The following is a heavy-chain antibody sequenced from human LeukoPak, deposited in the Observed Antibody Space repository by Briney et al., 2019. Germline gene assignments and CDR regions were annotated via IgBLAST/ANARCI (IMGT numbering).Heavy chain of an antibody. CDR2: INPNSGGT. CDR3: ARNYYDSSHPRVDP. J-gene: IGHJ5*02. Sequence: ASVKVSCKASGYTFTGYYMHWVRQAPGQGLEWMGWINPNSGGTNYAQKFQGRVTMTGDTSISTAYMELSRLRSDDTAVYYCARNYYDSSHPRVDPWGQGTLVTVSS. D-gene: IGHD3-22*01. CDR1: GYTFTGYY. V-gene: IGHV1-2*02.